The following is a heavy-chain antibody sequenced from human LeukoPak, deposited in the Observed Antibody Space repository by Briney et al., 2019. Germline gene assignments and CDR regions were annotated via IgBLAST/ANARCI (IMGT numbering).Heavy chain of an antibody. V-gene: IGHV1-3*01. Sequence: ASVNVSCKASGYTFTSYAMHWVRQAPGQRLEWMGWINAGNGNTKYSQKFQGRVTITRDTSASTAYMELSSLRSEDTAVYYCARGGYYGSGSYYNVGYYGMDVWGKGTTVTVSS. J-gene: IGHJ6*04. CDR2: INAGNGNT. CDR1: GYTFTSYA. CDR3: ARGGYYGSGSYYNVGYYGMDV. D-gene: IGHD3-10*01.